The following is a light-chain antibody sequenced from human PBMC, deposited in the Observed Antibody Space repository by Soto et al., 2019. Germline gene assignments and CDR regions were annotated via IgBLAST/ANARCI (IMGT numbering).Light chain of an antibody. CDR3: QQYGSTPPWT. J-gene: IGKJ1*01. CDR1: QSVRSSY. CDR2: GAS. Sequence: EIVLTQSPGTLSLSPGERATLSCRASQSVRSSYLDWYQQKPGQAPRLLIYGASSGATGIPDRFSGSGSGTDFTLTISRLEPEDVGVYYCQQYGSTPPWTFGQGTKVDIK. V-gene: IGKV3-20*01.